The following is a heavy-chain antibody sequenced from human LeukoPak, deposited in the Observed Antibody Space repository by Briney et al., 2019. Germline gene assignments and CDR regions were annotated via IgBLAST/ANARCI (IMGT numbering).Heavy chain of an antibody. V-gene: IGHV1-18*01. J-gene: IGHJ6*03. CDR3: AREFIGGSSWSRGSYYYYMDV. CDR1: GYTFTSYG. D-gene: IGHD6-13*01. CDR2: ISAYNGNT. Sequence: ASVKVSCKASGYTFTSYGISWVRQAPGQGLEWMGWISAYNGNTNYAQKLQGRVTMTTDTSTSTAYMELRSLRSDDTTVYYCAREFIGGSSWSRGSYYYYMDVWGKGTTVTVSS.